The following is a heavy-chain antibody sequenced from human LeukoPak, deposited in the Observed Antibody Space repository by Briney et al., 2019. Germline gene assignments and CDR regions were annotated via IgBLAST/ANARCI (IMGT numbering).Heavy chain of an antibody. CDR1: GGSISSYY. Sequence: SETLSLTCTVSGGSISSYYWSWIRQPPGKGLEWTGYIYTSGSTNYNPSLKSRVTISVDTSKNQFSLKLSSVTAADTAVYYCARHGTSSAYNWFDPWGQGTLVTVSS. J-gene: IGHJ5*02. D-gene: IGHD1-1*01. V-gene: IGHV4-4*09. CDR3: ARHGTSSAYNWFDP. CDR2: IYTSGST.